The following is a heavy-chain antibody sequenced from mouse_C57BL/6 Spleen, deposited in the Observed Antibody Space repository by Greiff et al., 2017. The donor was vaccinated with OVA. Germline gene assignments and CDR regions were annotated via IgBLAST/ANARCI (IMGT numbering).Heavy chain of an antibody. CDR1: GYTFTGYW. CDR2: ILPGSGSN. CDR3: ARRGYDYDAWFAY. Sequence: VQLQQSGAELMKPGASVKLSCKATGYTFTGYWLEWVKQMPGHGLEWIGEILPGSGSNNYNEKFKGKATFTADTSSNTAYMQLSSLTTEDSAIDYGARRGYDYDAWFAYWGQGTLVTVSA. V-gene: IGHV1-9*01. D-gene: IGHD2-4*01. J-gene: IGHJ3*01.